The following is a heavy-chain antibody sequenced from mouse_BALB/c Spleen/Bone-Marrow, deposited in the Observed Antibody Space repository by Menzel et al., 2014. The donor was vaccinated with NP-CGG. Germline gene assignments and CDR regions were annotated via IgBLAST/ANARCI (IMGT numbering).Heavy chain of an antibody. D-gene: IGHD2-1*01. CDR2: IHYSGNT. CDR3: TRGDYGSYGAMDC. J-gene: IGHJ4*01. V-gene: IGHV3-1*02. Sequence: EVQRVEPGPDLVKPSQSLSLTCTVTGYSITSGYSWHWIRQFPGNKLEWMGYIHYSGNTNYNPSLKSRISIIRDTSKNQFFLQLISVTTEDTATYYCTRGDYGSYGAMDCWGQGTSVTVSS. CDR1: GYSITSGYS.